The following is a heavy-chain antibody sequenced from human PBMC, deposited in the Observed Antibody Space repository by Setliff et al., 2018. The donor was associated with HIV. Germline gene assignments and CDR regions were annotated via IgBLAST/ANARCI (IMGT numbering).Heavy chain of an antibody. D-gene: IGHD3-22*01. CDR1: GFTFSRYS. V-gene: IGHV3-48*01. CDR2: ISSVSGSTI. Sequence: GGSLRLSCAASGFTFSRYSMNWVRQAPGKGLEWVSYISSVSGSTIYYADSVKGRFTISRDNAKNSMFLQMNSLRAEDTAVYYCAQDVEWFPVPDRSGYMDYWGQGTLVTVSS. J-gene: IGHJ4*02. CDR3: AQDVEWFPVPDRSGYMDY.